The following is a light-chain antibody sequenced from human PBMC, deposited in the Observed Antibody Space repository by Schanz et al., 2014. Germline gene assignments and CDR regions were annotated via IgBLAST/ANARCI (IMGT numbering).Light chain of an antibody. CDR1: NSDVGGYNF. CDR2: DVS. Sequence: QSALTQPASVSGSPGQSITISCTGANSDVGGYNFVSWYQQYPGKAPKLMIYDVSYRPSGVSNRFSGSKSGNTASLTISGLQAEDEADYYCSSYRRSSTLVVFGGGTKVTVL. CDR3: SSYRRSSTLVV. J-gene: IGLJ2*01. V-gene: IGLV2-14*01.